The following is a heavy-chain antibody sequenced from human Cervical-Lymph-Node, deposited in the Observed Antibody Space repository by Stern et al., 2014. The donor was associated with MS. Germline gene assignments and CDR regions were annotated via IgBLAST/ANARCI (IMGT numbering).Heavy chain of an antibody. CDR1: GFTFSSYG. CDR2: ISYDGNHK. J-gene: IGHJ4*02. CDR3: ARDYEDTSMLFDH. V-gene: IGHV3-30*03. D-gene: IGHD2-8*01. Sequence: VQLVESGGAVVQPGRSLRLSWAASGFTFSSYGMNWVRQAPGKGLEWVTVISYDGNHKYYAASVKGRFTISRDNSKNTLHLQMNSVTPDDTAIYYCARDYEDTSMLFDHWGQGTLVTVSS.